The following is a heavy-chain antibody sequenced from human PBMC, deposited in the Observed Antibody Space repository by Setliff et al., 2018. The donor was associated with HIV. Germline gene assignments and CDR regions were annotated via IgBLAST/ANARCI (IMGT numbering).Heavy chain of an antibody. D-gene: IGHD3-9*01. J-gene: IGHJ4*02. V-gene: IGHV1-3*01. CDR1: GYTFSNHT. CDR3: ARSGLVYDDVLTGPPTDY. CDR2: LNAGYGNT. Sequence: ASVKVSCKASGYTFSNHTIHWVRQAPGKRPEWMGWLNAGYGNTKYSQKLRGRVTITRDISASTAYMELSSLRSEDTAVYYCARSGLVYDDVLTGPPTDYWGQGTLVTVSS.